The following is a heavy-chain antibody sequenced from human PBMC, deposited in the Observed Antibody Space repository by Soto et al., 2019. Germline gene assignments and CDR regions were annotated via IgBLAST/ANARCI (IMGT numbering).Heavy chain of an antibody. D-gene: IGHD1-26*01. CDR2: ISYDGSNK. V-gene: IGHV3-30*03. CDR3: ATEQTRWELLPTLVQGD. CDR1: GFTFSSYG. Sequence: QVQLVESGGGVVQPGRSLRLSCAASGFTFSSYGMHWVRQAPGKGLEWVAVISYDGSNKYYADSVKGRFTISRDNSKNTLYLQMNILRAEDTAVYYCATEQTRWELLPTLVQGDWGQGTLVTFSS. J-gene: IGHJ4*02.